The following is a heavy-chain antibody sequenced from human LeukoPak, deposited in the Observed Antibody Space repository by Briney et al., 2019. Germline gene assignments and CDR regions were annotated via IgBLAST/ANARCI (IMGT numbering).Heavy chain of an antibody. CDR3: ARDQYDTWSRRGNFDS. V-gene: IGHV3-7*03. D-gene: IGHD3/OR15-3a*01. CDR1: GFSFGKYW. Sequence: GGSLRLSCVASGFSFGKYWMSWVRQAPGKGLEWVANIELDGSEKNYVDSVKGRFTISRDNTKNSLYLQMNCLRAEDTAVFYCARDQYDTWSRRGNFDSWGQGTLVIVSS. CDR2: IELDGSEK. J-gene: IGHJ4*02.